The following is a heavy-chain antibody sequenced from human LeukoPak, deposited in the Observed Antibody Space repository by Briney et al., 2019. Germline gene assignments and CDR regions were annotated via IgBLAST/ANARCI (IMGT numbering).Heavy chain of an antibody. D-gene: IGHD4-17*01. CDR1: GFTFSSYW. J-gene: IGHJ6*02. CDR2: IKQDGSEK. V-gene: IGHV3-7*01. Sequence: GGSLRLSCAASGFTFSSYWMSWVRQAPGKGLEWVANIKQDGSEKYYVDSVKGRFTISRDNAKNSLYLQMNSLRAEDTAVYYCARVDGGDYFYYYYGRNVWGQGTTVTVSS. CDR3: ARVDGGDYFYYYYGRNV.